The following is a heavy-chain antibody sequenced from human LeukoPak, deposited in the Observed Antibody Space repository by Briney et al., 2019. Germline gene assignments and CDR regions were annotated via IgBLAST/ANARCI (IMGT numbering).Heavy chain of an antibody. Sequence: GRSLRLSCAASGFTLAIYAMHWVRQAPGKGLEWVAVISYDGNNKYYADSVKGRFTISRDNSKNTLYLQMNSLRAEDTAVYYCARDLVGGWDDSSGYYYGYFDYWGQGTLVTVSS. CDR3: ARDLVGGWDDSSGYYYGYFDY. CDR1: GFTLAIYA. CDR2: ISYDGNNK. J-gene: IGHJ4*02. V-gene: IGHV3-30-3*01. D-gene: IGHD3-22*01.